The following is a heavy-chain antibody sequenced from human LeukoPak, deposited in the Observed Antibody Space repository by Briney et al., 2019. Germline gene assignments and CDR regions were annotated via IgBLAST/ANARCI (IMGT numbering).Heavy chain of an antibody. CDR3: ARDLLPGIAVAGTYGY. Sequence: PGRSLRLSCAASGFTFDDYAMHWVRQAPGKGLEWVSGISWNSGSIGYADSVKGRFTISRDNAKNSLYLQMNSLRAEDTAVYYCARDLLPGIAVAGTYGYWGQGTLVTVSS. CDR1: GFTFDDYA. CDR2: ISWNSGSI. D-gene: IGHD6-19*01. V-gene: IGHV3-9*01. J-gene: IGHJ4*02.